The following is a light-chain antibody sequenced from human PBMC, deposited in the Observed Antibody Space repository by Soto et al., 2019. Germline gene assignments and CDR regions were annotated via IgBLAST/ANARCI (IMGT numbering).Light chain of an antibody. J-gene: IGLJ3*02. CDR2: DVS. CDR3: SSYTSSSISWV. Sequence: QSVLTQPASVSGSPGQSITISCTGTSSDVGGYNYVSWYQQHPGKAPKLMIYDVSNRPSGVSNRFSGSKSGNTASLTISGLQAEDEADYYCSSYTSSSISWVFGGGTKLTVL. CDR1: SSDVGGYNY. V-gene: IGLV2-14*01.